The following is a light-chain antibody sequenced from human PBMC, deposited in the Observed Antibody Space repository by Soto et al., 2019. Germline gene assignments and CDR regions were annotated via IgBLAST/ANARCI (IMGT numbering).Light chain of an antibody. CDR3: QQYYNLWT. J-gene: IGKJ1*01. Sequence: PGERVTLSCRASQSVSSSYLTWYQQKPGQAPRLLIYGASTRATSIPARFSGSGSGTDFTLTISSLQPEDFAVYYCQQYYNLWTFGQGTKVEIK. CDR1: QSVSSSY. CDR2: GAS. V-gene: IGKV3D-7*01.